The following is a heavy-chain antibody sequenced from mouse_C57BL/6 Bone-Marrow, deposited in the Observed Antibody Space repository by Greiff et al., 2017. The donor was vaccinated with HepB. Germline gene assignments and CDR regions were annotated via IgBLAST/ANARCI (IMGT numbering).Heavy chain of an antibody. J-gene: IGHJ4*01. Sequence: EVKLVESGGGLVKPGGSLKLSCAASGFTFSSYAMSWVRQTPEKRLEWVATISDGGSYTYYPDNVKGRFTISRDNAKNNLYLQMSHLKSEDTAMYYWARALMVTVTYYAMDYWGQGTSVTVSS. CDR2: ISDGGSYT. CDR3: ARALMVTVTYYAMDY. CDR1: GFTFSSYA. V-gene: IGHV5-4*03. D-gene: IGHD2-3*01.